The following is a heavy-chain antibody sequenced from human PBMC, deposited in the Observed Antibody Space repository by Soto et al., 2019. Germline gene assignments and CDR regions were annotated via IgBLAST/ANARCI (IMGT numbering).Heavy chain of an antibody. V-gene: IGHV4-34*01. CDR3: ARVNGSYLFDY. CDR1: GGSFSGYY. Sequence: PSETLSLTCAVYGGSFSGYYWSWIRQPPGKGLEWIGEINHSGSTNYNPSLKSRVTISVDTSKNQFSLKLSSVTAADTAVYYCARVNGSYLFDYWGQGTPVTVSS. J-gene: IGHJ4*02. D-gene: IGHD1-26*01. CDR2: INHSGST.